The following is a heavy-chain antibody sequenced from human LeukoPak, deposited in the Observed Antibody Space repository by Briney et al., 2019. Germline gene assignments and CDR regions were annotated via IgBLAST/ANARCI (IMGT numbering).Heavy chain of an antibody. CDR3: AKGGKWDVTPFDY. CDR2: ISGGGGST. Sequence: GGSLRLSCAPSGFTFTSYSMNWVRQAPGKGLEWVSTISGGGGSTYYADSVKGRFTISGDNSKNTLYLQVNSLRAEDTAVYYCAKGGKWDVTPFDYWGQGTLVTVSS. D-gene: IGHD1-26*01. J-gene: IGHJ4*02. V-gene: IGHV3-23*01. CDR1: GFTFTSYS.